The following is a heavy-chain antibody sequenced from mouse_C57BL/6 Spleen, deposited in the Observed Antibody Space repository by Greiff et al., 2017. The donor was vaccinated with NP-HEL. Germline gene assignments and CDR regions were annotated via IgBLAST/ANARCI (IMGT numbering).Heavy chain of an antibody. Sequence: VQLQQPGAELVKPGASVKLSCKASGYTFTSYWMHWVKQRPGRGLEWIGRIDPYSGGTKYNEKFKSKATLTVYKPSSTAYMQLSSLTSEDSAVYYCARAGATVVATDYAMDYWGQGTSVTVSS. CDR2: IDPYSGGT. J-gene: IGHJ4*01. D-gene: IGHD1-1*01. CDR3: ARAGATVVATDYAMDY. CDR1: GYTFTSYW. V-gene: IGHV1-72*01.